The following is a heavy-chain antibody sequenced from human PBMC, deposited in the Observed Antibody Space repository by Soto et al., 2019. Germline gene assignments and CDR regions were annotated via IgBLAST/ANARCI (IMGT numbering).Heavy chain of an antibody. D-gene: IGHD3-10*01. CDR2: ISYDGSNN. Sequence: GGSLRLSCGASGFTFSNYWRNWFRQAPGKGLEWVAIISYDGSNNYYADSVEGRFTISRDNSKNTLYLQMNSLRPEDTAVYFCAKDNPTIAYWGQGTLVTVSS. CDR1: GFTFSNYW. CDR3: AKDNPTIAY. V-gene: IGHV3-30*18. J-gene: IGHJ4*02.